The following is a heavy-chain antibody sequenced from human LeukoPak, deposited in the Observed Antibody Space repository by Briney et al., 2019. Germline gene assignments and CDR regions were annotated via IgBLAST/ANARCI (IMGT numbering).Heavy chain of an antibody. J-gene: IGHJ4*02. CDR3: ARDRGPFDY. Sequence: TSQTLSLTCAISGDSVSTTSASWNWIRQSPSRGLEWLGRTYYRSKWYNDYAVSVKSRININPDTSKNQFSLLLNSVTPEDTAVYYWARDRGPFDYRGQGTLVTVSS. CDR2: TYYRSKWYN. V-gene: IGHV6-1*01. D-gene: IGHD3-16*01. CDR1: GDSVSTTSAS.